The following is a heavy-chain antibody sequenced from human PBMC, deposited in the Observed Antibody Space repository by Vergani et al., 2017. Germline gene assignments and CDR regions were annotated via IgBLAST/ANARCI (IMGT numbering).Heavy chain of an antibody. J-gene: IGHJ6*02. CDR1: GFSFRNVW. V-gene: IGHV3-15*07. Sequence: EVQLVESGGGIVKPGGSLRLSCVASGFSFRNVWMNLVRRTPGKGLEWVGRIKSTFDRGTTDYAAAVKGRFNISRDDSKNTLFLQMNGLKTEDIGVYYCTTDPRYCGDGSCYWLRDHHYYGMDVWGQGTTVTVSS. CDR2: IKSTFDRGTT. D-gene: IGHD2-21*01. CDR3: TTDPRYCGDGSCYWLRDHHYYGMDV.